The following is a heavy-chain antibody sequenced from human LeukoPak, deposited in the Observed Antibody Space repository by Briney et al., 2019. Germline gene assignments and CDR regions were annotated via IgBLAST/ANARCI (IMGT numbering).Heavy chain of an antibody. D-gene: IGHD6-13*01. J-gene: IGHJ4*02. CDR2: IYYSGST. CDR1: GGSISSYY. Sequence: SETLSLTCTVSGGSISSYYWSWIRQPPGKGLEWIGYIYYSGSTNYNPSLRSRVTISVDTSKNQFSLKLTSVTAADTAVYYCARSPGIAAAGTAFYFDYWGREPWSPSPQ. V-gene: IGHV4-59*01. CDR3: ARSPGIAAAGTAFYFDY.